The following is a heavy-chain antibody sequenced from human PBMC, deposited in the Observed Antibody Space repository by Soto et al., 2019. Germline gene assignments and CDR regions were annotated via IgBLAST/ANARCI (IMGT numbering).Heavy chain of an antibody. CDR3: AREGVGATAGWFDP. Sequence: QVQLVQSGAEVKKPGASVKVSCKASGYTFTSYYMHWVRQAPGQGLEWMGIINPSGGSTSYAQKCQGRVTMPRETSTSTVYLELTSLRSEDTAVYYCAREGVGATAGWFDPWGQGTLVTVSS. CDR1: GYTFTSYY. J-gene: IGHJ5*02. D-gene: IGHD1-26*01. V-gene: IGHV1-46*01. CDR2: INPSGGST.